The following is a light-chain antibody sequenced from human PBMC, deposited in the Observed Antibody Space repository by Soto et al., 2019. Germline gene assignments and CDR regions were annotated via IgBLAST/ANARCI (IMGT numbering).Light chain of an antibody. J-gene: IGLJ3*02. CDR3: CSYAGGSTLV. Sequence: QSVLTQPDYVSGSPGQSITISCTGTSSDIGTYNLVSWYQQHPGKAPKLIIYEATKRPSGVSNRFSGSKSGNTASLTISGLQNESEADYYCCSYAGGSTLVFGGGTKLTVL. V-gene: IGLV2-23*01. CDR1: SSDIGTYNL. CDR2: EAT.